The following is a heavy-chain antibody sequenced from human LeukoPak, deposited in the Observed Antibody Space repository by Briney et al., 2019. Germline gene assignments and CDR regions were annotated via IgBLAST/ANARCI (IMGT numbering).Heavy chain of an antibody. V-gene: IGHV3-23*01. CDR3: AKGSGPGSYSGMDV. CDR1: GFTFSSYA. J-gene: IGHJ6*04. Sequence: GGSLRLSCAASGFTFSSYAMSWVRQAPGKGLEWVSAISGSGGSTYYADSVKGRFTISRDNSKNTLYLQVNSLRAEDTAVYYCAKGSGPGSYSGMDVWGKGTTVTIPS. CDR2: ISGSGGST. D-gene: IGHD3-10*01.